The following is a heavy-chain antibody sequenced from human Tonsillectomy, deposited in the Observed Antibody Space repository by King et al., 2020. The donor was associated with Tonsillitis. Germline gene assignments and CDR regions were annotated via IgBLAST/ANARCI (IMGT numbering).Heavy chain of an antibody. J-gene: IGHJ3*02. CDR1: GFTFSSYG. CDR3: ARDDRVRGYRDAFDI. D-gene: IGHD2-15*01. Sequence: VQLVESGGGVVQPGRSLRLSCAASGFTFSSYGMHWVRQAPGKGLEWVAVIWYDGSNKYYADSVKGRFTISRDNSKNTLYLQMNSLRAEDTADYYCARDDRVRGYRDAFDIWGQGTMVTVSS. CDR2: IWYDGSNK. V-gene: IGHV3-33*01.